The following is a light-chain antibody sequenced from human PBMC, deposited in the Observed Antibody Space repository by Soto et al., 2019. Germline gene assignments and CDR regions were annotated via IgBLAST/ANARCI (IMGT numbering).Light chain of an antibody. J-gene: IGKJ1*01. CDR3: QQNYSTPRT. CDR1: QSISSH. CDR2: AAS. Sequence: DIQMTQSPSSLSASVGDRVTITCRASQSISSHLIWYQQKSGRAPNPLIYAASTLRSGVPSRFSGSGSGTDFILTISTLQPEDFATYFCQQNYSTPRTFGQGTHVEIK. V-gene: IGKV1-39*01.